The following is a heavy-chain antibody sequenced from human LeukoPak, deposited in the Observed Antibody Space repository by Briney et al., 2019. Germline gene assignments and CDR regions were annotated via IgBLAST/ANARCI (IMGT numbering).Heavy chain of an antibody. V-gene: IGHV1-2*02. CDR2: INTKSVVT. J-gene: IGHJ4*02. Sequence: ASLKVSCTAPGYTFTAYYMHWVRQAPGQGAVWMGCINTKSVVTNYSQKFQGRVIMTSDTSISTAYMEFSRLRSDDTAMYYCARDLGVTVRPFSLFYWGQGTLVTVSS. CDR1: GYTFTAYY. CDR3: ARDLGVTVRPFSLFY. D-gene: IGHD6-6*01.